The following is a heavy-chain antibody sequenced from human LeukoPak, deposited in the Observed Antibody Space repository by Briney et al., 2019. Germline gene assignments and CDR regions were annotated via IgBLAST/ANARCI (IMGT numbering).Heavy chain of an antibody. CDR2: ISSNGGST. CDR1: GFTFSSYA. Sequence: GGSLRLSCAASGFTFSSYAMHWVRQAPGKKLEYVSAISSNGGSTYYANPVKGRFTISRDNSKNTLYLQMGSLRAEDMAVYYCARRGSGWDYYFDYWGQGTLVTVSS. D-gene: IGHD6-19*01. J-gene: IGHJ4*02. CDR3: ARRGSGWDYYFDY. V-gene: IGHV3-64*01.